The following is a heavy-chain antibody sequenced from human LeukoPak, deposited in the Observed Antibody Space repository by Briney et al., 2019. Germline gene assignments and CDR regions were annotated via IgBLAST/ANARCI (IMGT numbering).Heavy chain of an antibody. V-gene: IGHV4-34*01. CDR2: INHSGST. J-gene: IGHJ4*02. CDR3: ARGWHKHFDY. Sequence: SETLSLTCAVYGGSFSGYYWSWIRQPPGKGLEWIGEINHSGSTNYNPSLKSRVTISVDTSKNQFSLKLSSVTAADTAVYYCARGWHKHFDYWGQGTLVTVSS. CDR1: GGSFSGYY.